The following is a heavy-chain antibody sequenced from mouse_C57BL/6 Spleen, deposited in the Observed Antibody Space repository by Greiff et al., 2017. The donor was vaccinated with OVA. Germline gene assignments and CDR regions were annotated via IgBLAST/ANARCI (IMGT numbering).Heavy chain of an antibody. CDR2: IDPETGGT. CDR3: TIDGSSPYYCAMDY. D-gene: IGHD1-1*01. J-gene: IGHJ4*01. Sequence: QVQLQQSGAELVRPGASVTLSCKASGYTFTDYEMHWVKQTPVHGLEWIGAIDPETGGTAYNQKFKGKAILTADKSSSTAYMELRSLTSEDSAVYYCTIDGSSPYYCAMDYWGQGTSVTVSS. CDR1: GYTFTDYE. V-gene: IGHV1-15*01.